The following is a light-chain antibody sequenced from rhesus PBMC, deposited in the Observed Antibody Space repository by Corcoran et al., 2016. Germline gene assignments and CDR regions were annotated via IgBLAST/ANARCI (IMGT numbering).Light chain of an antibody. CDR2: EAA. J-gene: IGKJ2*01. CDR3: QHYYTPPYS. V-gene: IGKV1-25*01. CDR1: QGITND. Sequence: DIQMTQSPSSLSASVGDRVTITCRASQGITNDLAWYHQKPGETPKLLIYEAATLQSGIPSRFSGSGSGTDFTLTINSPQPEDFATYYCQHYYTPPYSFGQGTKVEIK.